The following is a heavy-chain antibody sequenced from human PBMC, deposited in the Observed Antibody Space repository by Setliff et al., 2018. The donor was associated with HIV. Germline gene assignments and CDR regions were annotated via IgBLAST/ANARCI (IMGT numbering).Heavy chain of an antibody. D-gene: IGHD3-16*01. Sequence: ASETLSLTCAVSGSSIGTDYYWAWIRQPPGKGLEWIVSIYYDGRTFYKPSLKSRLTISVDTSKNQFSLSLNSVTAADTAAYFCARGGAVSADIDSWGQGTLVTVSS. V-gene: IGHV4-38-2*01. J-gene: IGHJ5*01. CDR2: IYYDGRT. CDR3: ARGGAVSADIDS. CDR1: GSSIGTDYY.